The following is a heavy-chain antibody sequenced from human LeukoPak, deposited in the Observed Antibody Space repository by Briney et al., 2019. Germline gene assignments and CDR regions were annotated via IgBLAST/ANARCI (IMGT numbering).Heavy chain of an antibody. CDR3: AKDYGDYGVSAFDI. Sequence: GRSLRLSCAASGFTFYDYAMHWVRQAPGKGLEWVSGISWNSGSIGYADSVKGRFTISRDNAKNSLYLQMNSLRAEDTALYYCAKDYGDYGVSAFDIWGQGTMVTVSS. V-gene: IGHV3-9*01. CDR2: ISWNSGSI. D-gene: IGHD4-17*01. CDR1: GFTFYDYA. J-gene: IGHJ3*02.